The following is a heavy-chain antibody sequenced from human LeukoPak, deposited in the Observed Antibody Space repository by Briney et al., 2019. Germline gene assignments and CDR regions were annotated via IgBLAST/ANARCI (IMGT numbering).Heavy chain of an antibody. CDR3: ARELVVGPAEYFQD. D-gene: IGHD2-8*02. CDR1: GFTFNDNY. J-gene: IGHJ1*01. Sequence: GGSLRLSCAASGFTFNDNYMSWVRQAPGKGLEWVANTNQDGSEKYYVDSVKGRFTISRDNAKNSLYLQMNSLRAEDTAVYYCARELVVGPAEYFQDWGQGTLVTVSS. CDR2: TNQDGSEK. V-gene: IGHV3-7*01.